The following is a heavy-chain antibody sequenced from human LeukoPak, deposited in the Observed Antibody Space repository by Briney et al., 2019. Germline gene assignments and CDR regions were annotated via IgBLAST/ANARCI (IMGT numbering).Heavy chain of an antibody. Sequence: GGSLRLSCAASGFTFSNYNMIWVRQAPGKGLEGGSAITGRGGSTYCADSGKGRVTISRDNSNNTLYLQMKSMRADDTAVYYCARILDSDWGELGYWGQGTLVTVSS. J-gene: IGHJ4*02. D-gene: IGHD6-19*01. V-gene: IGHV3-23*01. CDR2: ITGRGGST. CDR3: ARILDSDWGELGY. CDR1: GFTFSNYN.